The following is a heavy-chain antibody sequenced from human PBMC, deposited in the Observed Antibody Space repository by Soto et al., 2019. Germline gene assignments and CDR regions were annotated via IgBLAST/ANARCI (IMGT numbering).Heavy chain of an antibody. CDR1: GYTFLNYG. D-gene: IGHD6-6*01. CDR3: VRDSGETVAARPSDY. CDR2: ISAYKDST. V-gene: IGHV1-18*01. Sequence: QVRLVQSGAEVKKPGASVKVSCKTSGYTFLNYGISWVRQAPGQGLEWMGWISAYKDSTNYAQKFRGRVTMATDTSTSTASMELTSLRSDDTAVYYCVRDSGETVAARPSDYWGQGTLVTVSS. J-gene: IGHJ4*02.